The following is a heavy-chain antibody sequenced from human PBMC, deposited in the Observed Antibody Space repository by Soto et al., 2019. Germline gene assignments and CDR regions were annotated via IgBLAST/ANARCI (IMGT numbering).Heavy chain of an antibody. Sequence: QIQLVQSGAEVKKPGASVKVSCKASGYTFTSQGISWVRQAPGQGLEWMGWISTYNGNPNYAQKLQGRVTMTTNTSTTTAFLELRSLTSDDTAVYYCARGRTRALEYWGQGTPVIVSS. CDR3: ARGRTRALEY. V-gene: IGHV1-18*01. D-gene: IGHD1-7*01. CDR2: ISTYNGNP. CDR1: GYTFTSQG. J-gene: IGHJ4*02.